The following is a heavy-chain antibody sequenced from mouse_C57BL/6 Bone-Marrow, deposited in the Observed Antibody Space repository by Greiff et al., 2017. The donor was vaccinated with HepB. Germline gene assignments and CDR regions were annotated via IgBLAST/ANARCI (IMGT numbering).Heavy chain of an antibody. J-gene: IGHJ1*03. CDR3: ASFTTVVSHWYFDV. CDR2: IYPRSGNT. D-gene: IGHD1-1*01. CDR1: GYTFTSYW. V-gene: IGHV1-81*01. Sequence: VQLQQPGAELVMPGASVKLSCKASGYTFTSYWMHWVKQRPGQGLEWIGEIYPRSGNTYYNEKFKGKATLTADKSSSTAYMELRSLTSEDSAVYFCASFTTVVSHWYFDVWGTGTTVTVSS.